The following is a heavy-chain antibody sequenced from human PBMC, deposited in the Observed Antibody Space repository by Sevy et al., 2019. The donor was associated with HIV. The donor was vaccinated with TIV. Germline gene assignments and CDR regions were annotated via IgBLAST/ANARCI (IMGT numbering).Heavy chain of an antibody. V-gene: IGHV2-5*01. CDR1: GFSLSTGGVG. CDR2: IYSNDDR. CDR3: AHRPSVLTFGGVVVIPYYFDF. D-gene: IGHD3-16*02. Sequence: HINFSRSGPTLVNPTQTLTLTCTFSGFSLSTGGVGVGWIRQPPGKALEWLAVIYSNDDRRYSPSLKNRLTITKDTSKNQVVLTMTNMDPVDTATYYCAHRPSVLTFGGVVVIPYYFDFWGQGTLVTVSS. J-gene: IGHJ4*02.